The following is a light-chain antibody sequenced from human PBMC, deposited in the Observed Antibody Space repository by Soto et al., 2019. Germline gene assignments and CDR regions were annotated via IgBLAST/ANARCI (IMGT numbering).Light chain of an antibody. CDR2: EAS. J-gene: IGKJ4*01. V-gene: IGKV3-11*01. CDR1: RSVDSH. CDR3: QQRGNWPPLT. Sequence: EVVLTQSPATLSLSPGETATLSCRASRSVDSHLAWYQHKPGQAPRLLIFEASTRATGVPARFSGSGSGTHFTLTINSLEPEDFAVCYCQQRGNWPPLTFGGGTKVEI.